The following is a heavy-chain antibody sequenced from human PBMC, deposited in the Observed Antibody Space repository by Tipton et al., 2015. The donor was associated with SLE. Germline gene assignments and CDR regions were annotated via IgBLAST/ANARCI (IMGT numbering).Heavy chain of an antibody. CDR3: AGHYYDSSGTPKDYYYGMDV. D-gene: IGHD3-22*01. Sequence: SLRLSCAASGFTVSNNGLAWVRQAPGKGLEWVSVIYSDRYTYYAGSVKGSFTISRDNAKNSLYLQMNSLRAEDTAVYYCAGHYYDSSGTPKDYYYGMDVWGQGTTATVSS. CDR1: GFTVSNNG. CDR2: IYSDRYT. J-gene: IGHJ6*02. V-gene: IGHV3-66*04.